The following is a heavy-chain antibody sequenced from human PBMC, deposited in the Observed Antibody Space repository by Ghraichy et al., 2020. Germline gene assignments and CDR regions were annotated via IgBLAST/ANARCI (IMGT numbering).Heavy chain of an antibody. V-gene: IGHV3-74*01. CDR2: INSDGSST. J-gene: IGHJ4*02. CDR3: ARVSYSSWYHY. Sequence: GGSLRLSCAASGFTFSSYWMHWVRQAPGKGLVWVSRINSDGSSTSYADSVKGRFTISRDNAKNTLYLQMNSLRADDTAVYYCARVSYSSWYHYWGQGTLVTVSS. D-gene: IGHD6-13*01. CDR1: GFTFSSYW.